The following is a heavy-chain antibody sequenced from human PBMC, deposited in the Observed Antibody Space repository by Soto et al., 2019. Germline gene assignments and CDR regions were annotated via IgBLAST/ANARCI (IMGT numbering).Heavy chain of an antibody. V-gene: IGHV4-34*01. CDR2: INHSGST. D-gene: IGHD5-18*01. Sequence: SETLSLTCAVYGGSFSGYYWSWIRQPPGKGLEWIGEINHSGSTNYNPSLKSRVTISVDTSKNQFSLKLSSVTAADTAVYYCARGPGLAALVFAKIRRFDPWGQGTLVTVSS. J-gene: IGHJ5*02. CDR1: GGSFSGYY. CDR3: ARGPGLAALVFAKIRRFDP.